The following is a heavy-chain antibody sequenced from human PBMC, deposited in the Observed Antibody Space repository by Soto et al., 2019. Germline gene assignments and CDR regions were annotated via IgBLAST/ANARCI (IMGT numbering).Heavy chain of an antibody. D-gene: IGHD5-12*01. CDR1: GDKFIDYG. CDR3: ARDSIDRGDGYDLGWFDP. CDR2: INPSGGST. Sequence: RAAGDKFIDYGMRWVRKNHRQGLEWMGIINPSGGSTSYAQKFQGRVTMTRDTSTSTVYMELSSLRSEDTAVYYCARDSIDRGDGYDLGWFDPWGQGTLVTVSS. J-gene: IGHJ5*02. V-gene: IGHV1-46*01.